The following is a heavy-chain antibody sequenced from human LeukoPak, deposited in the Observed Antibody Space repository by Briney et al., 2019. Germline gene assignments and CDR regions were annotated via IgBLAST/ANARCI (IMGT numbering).Heavy chain of an antibody. D-gene: IGHD4-23*01. CDR2: ISYDGSNK. Sequence: SGGSLRLSCAASGFTFSSYGMHWVRQAPGKGLEWVAVISYDGSNKYYADSVKGRFTISRDNSKKTLYLQMNSLRAEDTAVYYCAKDLSGAYGGIWGQGTMVTVPS. CDR1: GFTFSSYG. J-gene: IGHJ3*02. CDR3: AKDLSGAYGGI. V-gene: IGHV3-30*18.